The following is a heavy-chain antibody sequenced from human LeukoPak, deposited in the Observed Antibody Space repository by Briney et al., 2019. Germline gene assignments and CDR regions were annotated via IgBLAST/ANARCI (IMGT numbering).Heavy chain of an antibody. CDR2: IWYDGSNK. D-gene: IGHD3-10*01. CDR3: AKAAQSRLRYYGSGSYEDY. CDR1: GFTFSSYA. J-gene: IGHJ4*02. V-gene: IGHV3-33*06. Sequence: GRSLRLSCAASGFTFSSYAMHWVRQAPGKGLEWVAVIWYDGSNKYYADSVKGRFTISRDNSKNTLYLQMNSLRAEDTAVYYCAKAAQSRLRYYGSGSYEDYWGQGTLVTVSS.